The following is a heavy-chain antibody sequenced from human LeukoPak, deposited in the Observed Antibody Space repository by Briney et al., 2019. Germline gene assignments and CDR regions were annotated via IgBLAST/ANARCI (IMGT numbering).Heavy chain of an antibody. J-gene: IGHJ4*02. CDR1: GGTFSGYA. CDR3: ASSSFVSGYDDY. D-gene: IGHD6-25*01. V-gene: IGHV1-69*04. Sequence: ASVKVSCKASGGTFSGYAISWVRQAPGQGLEWMGRIIPILGIANYAQKFQGRVTITADKSTSTAYMELSSLRSEDTAVYYCASSSFVSGYDDYWGQGTLVTVSS. CDR2: IIPILGIA.